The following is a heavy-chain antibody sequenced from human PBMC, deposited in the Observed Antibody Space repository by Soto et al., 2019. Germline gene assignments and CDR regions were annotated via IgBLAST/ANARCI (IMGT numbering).Heavy chain of an antibody. Sequence: QVQLVQSGAEVKKPGSSVKVSCKASGGTFSSYAISWVRQAPGPGLEWMGGIIPIFGTANYAQQFQGRVMITADESTSTAYMELSSLRSEDTAVYYCARVIARHYYDSRKVLSGMDVWGQGTTVTVSS. CDR3: ARVIARHYYDSRKVLSGMDV. J-gene: IGHJ6*02. V-gene: IGHV1-69*01. D-gene: IGHD3-22*01. CDR1: GGTFSSYA. CDR2: IIPIFGTA.